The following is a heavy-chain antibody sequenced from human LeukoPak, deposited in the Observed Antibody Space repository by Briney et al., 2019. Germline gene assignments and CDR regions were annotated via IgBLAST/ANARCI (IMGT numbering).Heavy chain of an antibody. CDR3: AKDRDRGYSYGSPLDY. J-gene: IGHJ4*02. V-gene: IGHV3-23*01. D-gene: IGHD5-18*01. CDR1: RFTFSSYA. CDR2: ISGSGGST. Sequence: QAGGSLRLSCAASRFTFSSYAMSWVRQAPGKGLEWVSAISGSGGSTYYADSVKGRFTISRDNSKNTLYLQMNSLRAEDTAVYYCAKDRDRGYSYGSPLDYWGQGTLVTVSS.